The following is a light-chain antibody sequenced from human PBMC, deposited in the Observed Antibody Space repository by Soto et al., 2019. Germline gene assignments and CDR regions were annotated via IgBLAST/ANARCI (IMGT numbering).Light chain of an antibody. V-gene: IGKV1-17*01. CDR1: QDVGTD. J-gene: IGKJ1*01. CDR2: DAS. CDR3: EQHYSWPLT. Sequence: ILFTHTPSAVTASDSDKVTISFRASQDVGTDLGWYQQKPGKAPGRLIYDASVMASGVPARFSGSGSGTDFTLTVSSLQPEDFALYYCEQHYSWPLTFGQGTKVDIK.